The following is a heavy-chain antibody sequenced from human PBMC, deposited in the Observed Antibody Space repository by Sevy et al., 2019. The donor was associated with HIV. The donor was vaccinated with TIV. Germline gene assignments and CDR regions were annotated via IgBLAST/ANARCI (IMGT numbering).Heavy chain of an antibody. Sequence: GGSLRLSCAASGFTIGTYDMHWVRQAPGKGLEWVAIISYDGSYRYYADSVRGRFSMSRDNSKNTMYLQMSGLSIEDTAVYYCAKNRPPGGSYFSRHGMDVWGRGTTVTVSS. V-gene: IGHV3-30*18. CDR3: AKNRPPGGSYFSRHGMDV. J-gene: IGHJ6*02. CDR2: ISYDGSYR. CDR1: GFTIGTYD. D-gene: IGHD1-26*01.